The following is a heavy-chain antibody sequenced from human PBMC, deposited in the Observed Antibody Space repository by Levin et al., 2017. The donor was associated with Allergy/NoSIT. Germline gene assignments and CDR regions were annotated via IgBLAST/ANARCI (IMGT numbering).Heavy chain of an antibody. CDR1: GFTFVNHA. D-gene: IGHD1-26*01. V-gene: IGHV3-49*04. J-gene: IGHJ4*02. CDR3: ARSLTLVGAKYWFDY. CDR2: IRNKAYGETT. Sequence: SCTGSGFTFVNHAVTWVRQAPGKGLEWVGFIRNKAYGETTEYAASVKGRFTISRDNSKNIAYLQMNSLKIEDTAVYYCARSLTLVGAKYWFDYWGQGALVTVSS.